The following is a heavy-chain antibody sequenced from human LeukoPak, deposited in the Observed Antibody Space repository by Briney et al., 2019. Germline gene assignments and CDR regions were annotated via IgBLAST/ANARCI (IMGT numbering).Heavy chain of an antibody. CDR1: GYTFTSYG. CDR2: ISAYNGNT. V-gene: IGHV1-18*01. Sequence: ASVKVSCKASGYTFTSYGISWVRQAPGQGLEWMGWISAYNGNTNYAQKLQGRVTMTTDTSTSTAYMELSSLRSEDTAVYYCASSSGYDILTGYYLNNYYFDYWGQGTLVTVSS. CDR3: ASSSGYDILTGYYLNNYYFDY. D-gene: IGHD3-9*01. J-gene: IGHJ4*02.